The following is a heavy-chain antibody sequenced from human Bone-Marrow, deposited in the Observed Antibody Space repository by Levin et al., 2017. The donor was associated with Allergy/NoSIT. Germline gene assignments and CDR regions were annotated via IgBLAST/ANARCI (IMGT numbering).Heavy chain of an antibody. J-gene: IGHJ4*02. CDR1: GFTFSSYA. Sequence: GESLKISCAASGFTFSSYAMSWVRQAPGKGLEWVSGISGSGGSTYYADSVKGRFTISRDNSKNTLYLQMNSLRAEDTAVYYCAKMAYDYVWGSYLDYWAREPWSPSPQ. V-gene: IGHV3-23*01. CDR2: ISGSGGST. CDR3: AKMAYDYVWGSYLDY. D-gene: IGHD3-16*02.